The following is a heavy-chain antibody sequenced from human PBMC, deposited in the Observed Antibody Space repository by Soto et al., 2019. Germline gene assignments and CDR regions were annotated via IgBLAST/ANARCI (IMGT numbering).Heavy chain of an antibody. V-gene: IGHV4-4*08. CDR3: ALRVDFPHYMDV. CDR2: DHASGPS. J-gene: IGHJ6*03. Sequence: QVQLQESGPGLVKPSETLSLTSTVSGASISPYYWSWIRQPPGKGLEFIGCDHASGPSTYSPSLESRVTMSGVTSKNHFSLRLQSVIASDTAVYYCALRVDFPHYMDVWGKGTTVTVAS. CDR1: GASISPYY. D-gene: IGHD4-17*01.